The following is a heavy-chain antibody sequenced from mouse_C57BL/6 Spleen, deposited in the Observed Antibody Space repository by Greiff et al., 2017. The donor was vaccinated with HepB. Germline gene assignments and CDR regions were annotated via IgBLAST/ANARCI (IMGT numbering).Heavy chain of an antibody. J-gene: IGHJ2*01. CDR1: GYTFTGYW. CDR3: AREADYSGSSYPYY. V-gene: IGHV1-9*01. CDR2: ILPGSGST. Sequence: VQGVESGAELMKPGASVKLSCKATGYTFTGYWIEWVKQRPGNGLEWIGEILPGSGSTKYNEKFKDKATFTADTSTHTAYMQLRSLTTEDAAIYYCAREADYSGSSYPYYWGQSTTLTVSS. D-gene: IGHD1-1*01.